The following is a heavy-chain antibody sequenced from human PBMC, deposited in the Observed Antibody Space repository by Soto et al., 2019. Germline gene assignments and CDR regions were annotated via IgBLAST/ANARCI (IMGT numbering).Heavy chain of an antibody. CDR1: GGTFSSYA. CDR3: ARDSQYYYDSSGYQDY. V-gene: IGHV1-46*01. CDR2: INPSGGST. Sequence: ASVKVSCKASGGTFSSYAINWVRQAPGQGLEWMGIINPSGGSTSYAQKFQGRVTMTRDTSTSTVYMELSSLRSEDTAVYYCARDSQYYYDSSGYQDYWGQGTLVTVSS. D-gene: IGHD3-22*01. J-gene: IGHJ4*02.